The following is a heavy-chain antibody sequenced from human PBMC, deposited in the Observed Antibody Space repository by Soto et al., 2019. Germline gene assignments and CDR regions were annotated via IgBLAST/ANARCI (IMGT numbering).Heavy chain of an antibody. V-gene: IGHV3-30*18. D-gene: IGHD6-6*01. J-gene: IGHJ6*03. Sequence: QVQLVESGGGVVQPGKSLRLSCAASGFTFTRHGMHWVRQAPGKRLEWVAFISYDGSAKYYVDSVKGRFTLSRDNSRNMLYLQMNSLRAEDTALYYCAKDSGVVSSSSSALRNNYYYMDVWGKGTTVTVSS. CDR2: ISYDGSAK. CDR3: AKDSGVVSSSSSALRNNYYYMDV. CDR1: GFTFTRHG.